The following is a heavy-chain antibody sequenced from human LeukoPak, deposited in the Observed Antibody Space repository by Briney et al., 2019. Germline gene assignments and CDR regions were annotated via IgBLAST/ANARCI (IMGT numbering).Heavy chain of an antibody. D-gene: IGHD2-8*01. Sequence: RGESLKISCKGSGYSFTSYWIGWVRQMPGKGLEWMGIIYPGDSDTRYSPSFQGQVTISADKSISTAHLQWSSLKASDTAMYYCARGSVLMVYATNWFDPWGQGTLVTVSS. J-gene: IGHJ5*02. V-gene: IGHV5-51*01. CDR3: ARGSVLMVYATNWFDP. CDR1: GYSFTSYW. CDR2: IYPGDSDT.